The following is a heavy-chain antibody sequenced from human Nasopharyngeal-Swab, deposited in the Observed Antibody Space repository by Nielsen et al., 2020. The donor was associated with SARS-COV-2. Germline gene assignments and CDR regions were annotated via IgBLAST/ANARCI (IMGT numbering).Heavy chain of an antibody. CDR1: GGTFSSYA. CDR2: IIPIFGTA. Sequence: SVKVSCKASGGTFSSYAISWVRQAPGQGLEWMGGIIPIFGTANYAQKFQGRVTITADESTSTAYMELSSLRSEDTAVYYCARESGDTPYFDYWGQGTLVTVSS. V-gene: IGHV1-69*13. D-gene: IGHD3-10*01. CDR3: ARESGDTPYFDY. J-gene: IGHJ4*02.